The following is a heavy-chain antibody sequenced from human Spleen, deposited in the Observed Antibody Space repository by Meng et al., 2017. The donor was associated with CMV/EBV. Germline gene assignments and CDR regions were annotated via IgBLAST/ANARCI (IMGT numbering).Heavy chain of an antibody. CDR2: ISSSGSTI. Sequence: GESLKISCVVSGFTFSSYEINWVRQAPGKGLEWVSYISSSGSTIYYADSVKGRFTISRDNAKKSLFLQMNSLRAEDTAVYYCARGRGYKFDPWGQGTLVTVSS. D-gene: IGHD5-18*01. CDR1: GFTFSSYE. CDR3: ARGRGYKFDP. J-gene: IGHJ5*02. V-gene: IGHV3-48*03.